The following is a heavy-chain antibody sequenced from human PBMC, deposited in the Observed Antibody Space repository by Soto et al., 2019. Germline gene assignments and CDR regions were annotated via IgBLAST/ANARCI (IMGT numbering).Heavy chain of an antibody. V-gene: IGHV1-18*01. CDR2: ISAYNGNT. J-gene: IGHJ4*02. CDR1: GYTLTELS. Sequence: ASVKVSCKVSGYTLTELSMHWVRQTPGQGLEWMGWISAYNGNTNYAQKLQDRVTMTTDTSTSTAYMELRSLRSDDTAVYYCARGGSLRSIDYWGQGTLVTVFS. D-gene: IGHD4-17*01. CDR3: ARGGSLRSIDY.